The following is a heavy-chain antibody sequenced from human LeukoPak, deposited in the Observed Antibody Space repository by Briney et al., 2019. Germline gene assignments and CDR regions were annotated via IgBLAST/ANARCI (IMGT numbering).Heavy chain of an antibody. CDR1: GGSISSGSYY. CDR3: ARGGSIVVVPAAIGWFDP. V-gene: IGHV4-61*02. D-gene: IGHD2-2*01. J-gene: IGHJ5*02. CDR2: IYTSGST. Sequence: SETLSLTCTVSGGSISSGSYYWSWIRQPAGKGLEWIGRIYTSGSTNHNPSLKSRVTISVDTSKNQFSLKLSSVTAADTAVYYCARGGSIVVVPAAIGWFDPWGQGTLVTVSS.